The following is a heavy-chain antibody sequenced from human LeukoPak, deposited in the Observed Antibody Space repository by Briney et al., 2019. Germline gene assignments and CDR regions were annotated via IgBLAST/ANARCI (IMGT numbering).Heavy chain of an antibody. CDR3: TRGLISDWGSWGYYFDY. CDR2: IRSKAYGGTT. CDR1: GFTFGDYA. V-gene: IGHV3-49*03. D-gene: IGHD3-16*01. J-gene: IGHJ4*02. Sequence: GGSLRLSCTASGFTFGDYAMSWFRQAPGKGLEWVGFIRSKAYGGTTKYAASVKGRFTISRDDSKSIAYLQMNSLKTEDSAVYYCTRGLISDWGSWGYYFDYWGQGTLVTVSS.